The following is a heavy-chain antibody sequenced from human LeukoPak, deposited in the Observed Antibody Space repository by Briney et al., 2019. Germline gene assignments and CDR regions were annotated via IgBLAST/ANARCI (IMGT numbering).Heavy chain of an antibody. CDR1: GFSFSTYW. CDR2: INQGGSVR. V-gene: IGHV3-7*01. CDR3: ARDPESSSFDL. Sequence: GGSLRLSCAASGFSFSTYWMSWVRQTPEKGLEFVADINQGGSVRNYMDSLKGRCTISRDDAKKSLYLEINSLRADDTAVYYCARDPESSSFDLWGRGALVTVSS. D-gene: IGHD6-13*01. J-gene: IGHJ4*02.